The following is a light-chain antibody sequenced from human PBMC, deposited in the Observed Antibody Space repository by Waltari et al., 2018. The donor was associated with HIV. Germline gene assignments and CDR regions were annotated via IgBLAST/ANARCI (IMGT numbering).Light chain of an antibody. CDR3: SSYTSLTTLV. CDR2: EVT. CDR1: NGDGHTYNY. Sequence: QSALTQPASLSGSPGPSITFSCTGSNGDGHTYNYVSWYQQHPGKAPKLIIYEVTKRPSGVSSRFSGSKSGNTASLTISGLQPDDEAHYYCSSYTSLTTLVFGGGTKVTVL. J-gene: IGLJ3*02. V-gene: IGLV2-14*01.